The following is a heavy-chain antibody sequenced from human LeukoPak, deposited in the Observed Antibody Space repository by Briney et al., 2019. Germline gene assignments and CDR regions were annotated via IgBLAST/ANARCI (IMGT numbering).Heavy chain of an antibody. CDR3: AKSMYYVSSLMDV. V-gene: IGHV3-23*01. Sequence: PGGSLRLSCAASGFTFSSYAMSWVRQAPGKGLEWVSAISGSGGSTYYADSVKGRFTISRDNSKNTRYLQMNSLRAEDTAVYYCAKSMYYVSSLMDVWGQGTTVTVSS. CDR2: ISGSGGST. D-gene: IGHD3-16*01. J-gene: IGHJ6*02. CDR1: GFTFSSYA.